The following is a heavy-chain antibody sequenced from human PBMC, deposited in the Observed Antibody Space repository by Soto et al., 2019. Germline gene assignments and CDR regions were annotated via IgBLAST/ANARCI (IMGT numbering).Heavy chain of an antibody. D-gene: IGHD1-7*01. CDR1: GFTFSSYG. CDR3: AKGITGTTVYYYGMDV. CDR2: ISYDGSNK. Sequence: GGSLRLSCAAPGFTFSSYGMHWVRQAPGKGLEWVAVISYDGSNKYYADSVKGRFTISRDNSKNTLYLQMNSLRAEDTAVYYCAKGITGTTVYYYGMDVWGQGTTVTVSS. V-gene: IGHV3-30*18. J-gene: IGHJ6*02.